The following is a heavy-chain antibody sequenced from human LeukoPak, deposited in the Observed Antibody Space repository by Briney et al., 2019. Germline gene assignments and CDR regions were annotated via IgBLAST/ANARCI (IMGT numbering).Heavy chain of an antibody. J-gene: IGHJ4*02. D-gene: IGHD6-19*01. V-gene: IGHV5-51*01. CDR2: IYPGDSDT. Sequence: LGESLKISCKGSGYTFSTYWIGWVRQMPGKGLEWMGIIYPGDSDTTYSPSFQGQVTISADKSISTAYLQWSTLRASHTATYFCARRQKAVAGSGFDYWGQGTLVTVSS. CDR1: GYTFSTYW. CDR3: ARRQKAVAGSGFDY.